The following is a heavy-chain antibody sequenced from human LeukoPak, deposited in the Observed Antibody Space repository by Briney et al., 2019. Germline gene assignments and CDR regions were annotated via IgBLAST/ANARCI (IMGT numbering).Heavy chain of an antibody. CDR2: MNPNSGNT. Sequence: ASVKVSCKASGYSFTSYGISWVRQAPGQGLEWMGWMNPNSGNTGYAQKFQGRVTMTRNTSISTAYMELSSLRSEDTAVYYCARGVWAVAGTEYYYYGMDVWGQGTTVTVSS. V-gene: IGHV1-8*02. J-gene: IGHJ6*02. CDR1: GYSFTSYG. D-gene: IGHD6-19*01. CDR3: ARGVWAVAGTEYYYYGMDV.